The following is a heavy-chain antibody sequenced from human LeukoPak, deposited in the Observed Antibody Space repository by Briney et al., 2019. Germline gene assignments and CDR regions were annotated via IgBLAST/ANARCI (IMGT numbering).Heavy chain of an antibody. J-gene: IGHJ3*02. CDR1: GFTFSSYD. V-gene: IGHV3-13*01. CDR3: ARNAYYYDSSGYYIHDAFDI. CDR2: IGTAGDT. D-gene: IGHD3-22*01. Sequence: GGSLRLSCAASGFTFSSYDTHWVRQATGKGLEWVSAIGTAGDTYYPGSVKGRFTISRENAKNSLYLQMNSLRAGDTAVYYCARNAYYYDSSGYYIHDAFDIWGQGTVVTVSS.